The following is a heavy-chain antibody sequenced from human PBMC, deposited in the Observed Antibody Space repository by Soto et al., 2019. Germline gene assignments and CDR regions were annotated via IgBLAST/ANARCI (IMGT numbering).Heavy chain of an antibody. CDR3: ARIYGGNPDY. CDR2: IFYSGRT. D-gene: IGHD4-17*01. CDR1: GGSISSIIYY. Sequence: SETLSLTCTVSGGSISSIIYYWGWIRQPPGKGLEWIGSIFYSGRTYHNPSLKSRVTISVDTSKSQFSLKLTSVTAADTAVYYCARIYGGNPDYWGQGTLVTVSS. J-gene: IGHJ4*02. V-gene: IGHV4-39*01.